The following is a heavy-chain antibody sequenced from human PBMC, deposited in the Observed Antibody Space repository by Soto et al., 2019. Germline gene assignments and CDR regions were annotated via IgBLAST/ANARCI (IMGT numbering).Heavy chain of an antibody. Sequence: EVLLVESGGGLVKPGESLRLSCAASGFAFITYDMKWVRQAPGKGLEWVSSISTSGTYVFYAGSVRGRFTIFRDDAKNSLHLQMNSLRAEDTALYYCATIGDRDGFDLWGQGTAVTVS. V-gene: IGHV3-21*06. CDR2: ISTSGTYV. CDR1: GFAFITYD. CDR3: ATIGDRDGFDL. J-gene: IGHJ3*01. D-gene: IGHD4-17*01.